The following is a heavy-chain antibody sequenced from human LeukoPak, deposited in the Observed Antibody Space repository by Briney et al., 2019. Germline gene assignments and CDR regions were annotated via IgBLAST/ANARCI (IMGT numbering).Heavy chain of an antibody. CDR2: INHSGST. D-gene: IGHD3-3*01. CDR1: GESFSGYY. CDR3: ARARLLSITIFGVVIWYFDY. J-gene: IGHJ4*02. Sequence: SETLSLTCAVYGESFSGYYWSWIRQPPGKGLEWIGAINHSGSTNYNPSLKSRVTISVDTSKNQFSLKLSSVTAADTAVYYCARARLLSITIFGVVIWYFDYWGQGTLVTVSS. V-gene: IGHV4-34*01.